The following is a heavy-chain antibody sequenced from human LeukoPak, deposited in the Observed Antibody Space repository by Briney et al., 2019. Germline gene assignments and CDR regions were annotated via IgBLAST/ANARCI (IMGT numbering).Heavy chain of an antibody. Sequence: ASVKVSCKASGYTFTSYGISCVRQAPGQGLEWMGWISAYNGNTNYAQKLQGRVTMTTDTSTSTAYMELRSLRSDDTAVYYCARVVTMVRGVQVGDYWGQGTLVTVSS. D-gene: IGHD3-10*01. CDR2: ISAYNGNT. CDR3: ARVVTMVRGVQVGDY. J-gene: IGHJ4*02. V-gene: IGHV1-18*04. CDR1: GYTFTSYG.